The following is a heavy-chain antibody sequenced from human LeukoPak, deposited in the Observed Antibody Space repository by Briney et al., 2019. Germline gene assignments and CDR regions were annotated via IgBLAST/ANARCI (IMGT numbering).Heavy chain of an antibody. V-gene: IGHV1-46*01. CDR1: GYGFTSYY. Sequence: ASVKVSCKAFGYGFTSYYIHWVRQAPGQGLEWMGIINPSGGSTSYAQKFQGRVTMTRDTSTSTVYMELSSLRSEDTAVYYCARDRRGNTYYYGSGSSPYFDYWGQGTLVTVSS. CDR3: ARDRRGNTYYYGSGSSPYFDY. J-gene: IGHJ4*02. D-gene: IGHD3-10*01. CDR2: INPSGGST.